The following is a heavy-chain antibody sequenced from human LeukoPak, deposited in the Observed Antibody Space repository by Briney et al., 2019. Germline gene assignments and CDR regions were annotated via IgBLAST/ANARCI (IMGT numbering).Heavy chain of an antibody. V-gene: IGHV1-8*02. J-gene: IGHJ3*02. CDR1: GYTFTTYD. D-gene: IGHD1-26*01. CDR3: ARDIWWEPPFDAFDI. CDR2: MNPNSGNT. Sequence: GASVKVSCKASGYTFTTYDINWVRQATGQGLEWMGWMNPNSGNTGYAQKFQGRVTMTRDTSISTAYMELSRLRSDDTAVYYCARDIWWEPPFDAFDIWGQGTMVTVSS.